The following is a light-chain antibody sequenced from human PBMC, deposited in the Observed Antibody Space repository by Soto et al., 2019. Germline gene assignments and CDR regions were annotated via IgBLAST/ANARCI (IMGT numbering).Light chain of an antibody. CDR2: AAS. Sequence: DIQMTQSPSSLSASVGDRVTITCRASQSISSYLNWYQQKPGKAPKLLIYAASSLQSGVPSRFSGTQSGTDFTLTISSLQPEDFATYYCHPSYSTPQTFGQGTKVEIK. J-gene: IGKJ1*01. CDR1: QSISSY. V-gene: IGKV1-39*01. CDR3: HPSYSTPQT.